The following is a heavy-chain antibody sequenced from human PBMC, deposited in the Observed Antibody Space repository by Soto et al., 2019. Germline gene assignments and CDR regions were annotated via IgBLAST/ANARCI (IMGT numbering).Heavy chain of an antibody. J-gene: IGHJ4*02. CDR2: IYYSGRT. Sequence: PSETLSLTCIVSGESISISSYYWVWIRQPPGKGLEWIGSIYYSGRTYYNPSFKSRVTISIDTSKNQFSLKLSSVTATDTAVYYCARQRTTVVTKAYFDHWGQGALVTVPQ. CDR3: ARQRTTVVTKAYFDH. V-gene: IGHV4-39*01. CDR1: GESISISSYY. D-gene: IGHD2-21*02.